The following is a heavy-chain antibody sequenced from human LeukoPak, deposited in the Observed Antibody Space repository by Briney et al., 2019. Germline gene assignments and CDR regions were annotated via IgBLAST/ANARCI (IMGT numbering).Heavy chain of an antibody. CDR1: GYSFSTYW. Sequence: GESLKISCKGSGYSFSTYWIGWVRQMPGKGLEWMGIIYPRDSDTGYSLSFQGQVTISADKSISTAYLQWSSLKASDTAMYYRARHTSYGSDFWGQGTLVTVSS. V-gene: IGHV5-51*01. D-gene: IGHD5-24*01. J-gene: IGHJ4*02. CDR2: IYPRDSDT. CDR3: ARHTSYGSDF.